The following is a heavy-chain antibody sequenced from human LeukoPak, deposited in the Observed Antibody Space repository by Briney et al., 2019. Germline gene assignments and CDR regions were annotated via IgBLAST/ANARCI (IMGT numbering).Heavy chain of an antibody. CDR1: GGSISSYY. D-gene: IGHD2-15*01. J-gene: IGHJ3*02. CDR3: ARDSSPGYCSGGSCYDAFDI. Sequence: SETLSLTCTVSGGSISSYYWSWIRQPAGKGLEWIGRIYTSGSTNYNPSLKSRVTISVDTSKNQFSLRLSSVTAADTAVYYCARDSSPGYCSGGSCYDAFDIWGQGTMVTVSS. V-gene: IGHV4-4*07. CDR2: IYTSGST.